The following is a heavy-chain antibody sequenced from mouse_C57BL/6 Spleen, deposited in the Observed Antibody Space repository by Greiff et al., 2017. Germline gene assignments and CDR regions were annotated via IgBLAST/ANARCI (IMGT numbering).Heavy chain of an antibody. V-gene: IGHV1-62-2*01. D-gene: IGHD2-13*01. J-gene: IGHJ3*01. CDR3: ARHEDGDGAWFDY. CDR1: GYTFTDYT. CDR2: IYPGSGST. Sequence: VQLQQSGAELVKPGASVKLSCKASGYTFTDYTIHWVKQRPGQGLEWIGWIYPGSGSTKYNEKFKGKATMTADKSSSTAYMELSSLTSEDSAVFFCARHEDGDGAWFDYWGQGTLVTVAA.